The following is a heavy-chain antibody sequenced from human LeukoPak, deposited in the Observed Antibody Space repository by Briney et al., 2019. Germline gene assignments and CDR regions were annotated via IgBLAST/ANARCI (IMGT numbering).Heavy chain of an antibody. V-gene: IGHV3-7*01. CDR2: INQDGSEK. Sequence: GGSLRLSCAVSGLTFRSFWMSWVRQAPGKGLEWVANINQDGSEKYFVDSVKGRFTISRDNSKNSLHLQMNTLRAEDTALYYCARERDGRFFGYWGQGTLVTVSS. CDR3: ARERDGRFFGY. J-gene: IGHJ4*02. CDR1: GLTFRSFW. D-gene: IGHD5-24*01.